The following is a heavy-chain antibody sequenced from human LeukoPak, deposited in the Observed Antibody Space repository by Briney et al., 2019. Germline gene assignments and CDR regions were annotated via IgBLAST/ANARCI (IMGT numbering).Heavy chain of an antibody. CDR3: ATRLRYFDPFDP. CDR2: LDPEDGET. CDR1: GYTLTELS. Sequence: ASVKVSCTVSGYTLTELSMHWVRQAPGKGLEWMGGLDPEDGETIYAQKFQGRVTMTEDTSTDTAYMELSSLRSEDTAVYYCATRLRYFDPFDPWGQGTLVTVSS. D-gene: IGHD3-9*01. V-gene: IGHV1-24*01. J-gene: IGHJ5*02.